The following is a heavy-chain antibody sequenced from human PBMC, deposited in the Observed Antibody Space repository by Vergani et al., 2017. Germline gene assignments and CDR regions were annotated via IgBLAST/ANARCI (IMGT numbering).Heavy chain of an antibody. CDR1: GGYFSGYY. V-gene: IGHV4-34*01. CDR3: AGVSCSSTSCYQPFDD. J-gene: IGHJ4*02. CDR2: ISYSGDT. D-gene: IGHD2-2*01. Sequence: QVQLQQWGAGLLKPSETLSLTCAVYGGYFSGYYWSWIRQTPGKGLEWIGQISYSGDTNYSPSLTSRLTISIDTSKNQFSLKVNSVTAADTAMYYCAGVSCSSTSCYQPFDDWGQGTLVTVSS.